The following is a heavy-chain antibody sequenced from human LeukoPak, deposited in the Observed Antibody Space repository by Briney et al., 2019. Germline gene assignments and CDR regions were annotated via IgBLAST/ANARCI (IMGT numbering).Heavy chain of an antibody. CDR1: GFTFSGSA. Sequence: GGSLRLSRAASGFTFSGSAMHWVRQASGKGLEWVGRIRSKANSYATAYAASVKGRFTISRDDSKNTAYLQMDSLKTEDTAVYYCTRRPSSDFDYWGQGTLVTVSS. CDR3: TRRPSSDFDY. D-gene: IGHD6-25*01. J-gene: IGHJ4*02. CDR2: IRSKANSYAT. V-gene: IGHV3-73*01.